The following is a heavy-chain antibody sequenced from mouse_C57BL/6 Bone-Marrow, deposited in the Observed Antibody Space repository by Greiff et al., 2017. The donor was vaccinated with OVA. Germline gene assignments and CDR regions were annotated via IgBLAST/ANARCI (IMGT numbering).Heavy chain of an antibody. V-gene: IGHV1-75*01. CDR3: ARGGYGGRFDY. CDR1: GYTFTDYY. J-gene: IGHJ2*01. CDR2: IFPGSGST. Sequence: VQLVESGPELVKPGASVKISCKASGYTFTDYYINWVKQRPGQGLEWIGWIFPGSGSTYYNEKFKGKATLTVDKSSSTASMLLSSLTSEDSAVYFCARGGYGGRFDYWGQGTTLTVSS. D-gene: IGHD1-1*02.